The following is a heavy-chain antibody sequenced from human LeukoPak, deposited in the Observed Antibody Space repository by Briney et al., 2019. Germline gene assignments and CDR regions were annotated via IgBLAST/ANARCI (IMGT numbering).Heavy chain of an antibody. Sequence: SETLSLTCAVYGGSFSGYYWSWIRQPPGKGLEWIGEINDSGRINYNPSLKSRVTISLDTSKNQFSLKLRSVTAADTAVYYCARGLREFGYYYYHMDVWDIGTTVTVSS. J-gene: IGHJ6*03. CDR2: INDSGRI. V-gene: IGHV4-34*01. CDR3: ARGLREFGYYYYHMDV. D-gene: IGHD3-10*01. CDR1: GGSFSGYY.